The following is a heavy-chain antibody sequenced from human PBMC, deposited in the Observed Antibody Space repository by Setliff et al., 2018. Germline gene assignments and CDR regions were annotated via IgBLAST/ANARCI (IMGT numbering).Heavy chain of an antibody. Sequence: ASVQVSCKTSGYAFITFGMSWVRQAPGQGLEWMGWISPVYGIANYARKFQGRVTMTADTSTTTAYLELTGLRYDDTAVYYCVRGPGPSVVVAIPFDHWGQGSLVTVSS. V-gene: IGHV1-18*01. CDR2: ISPVYGIA. J-gene: IGHJ4*02. CDR1: GYAFITFG. CDR3: VRGPGPSVVVAIPFDH. D-gene: IGHD3-22*01.